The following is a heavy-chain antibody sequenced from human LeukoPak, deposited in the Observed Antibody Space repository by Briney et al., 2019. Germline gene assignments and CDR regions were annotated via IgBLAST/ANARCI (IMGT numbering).Heavy chain of an antibody. Sequence: GGSLRLSCAASGFTFSTYGMHWVRQAPGKGLEWVALIRYDGSYKYYADSVKGRFTISRDNSKNTLYLQMNSLRAEDTAVYYCAKGDYWGQGTLVTVSS. J-gene: IGHJ4*02. V-gene: IGHV3-30*02. CDR3: AKGDY. CDR1: GFTFSTYG. CDR2: IRYDGSYK.